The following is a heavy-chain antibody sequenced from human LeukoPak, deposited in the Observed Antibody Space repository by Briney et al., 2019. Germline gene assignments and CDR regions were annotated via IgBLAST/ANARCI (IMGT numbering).Heavy chain of an antibody. CDR2: IGGSGGST. V-gene: IGHV3-23*01. CDR3: AKDRSGYEGGGFDY. CDR1: GFTFSSYA. D-gene: IGHD5-12*01. J-gene: IGHJ4*02. Sequence: GGSLRLSCAASGFTFSSYAMSWVRQAPGKGLESVSAIGGSGGSTYYADSVKGRFTISRDNSKNTLYLQMNSLRAEDTAVYYCAKDRSGYEGGGFDYWGQGTLVTVSS.